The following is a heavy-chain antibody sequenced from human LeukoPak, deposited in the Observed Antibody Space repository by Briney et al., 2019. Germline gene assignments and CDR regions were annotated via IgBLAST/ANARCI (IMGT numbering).Heavy chain of an antibody. CDR3: ARVQWLPTYYFDY. J-gene: IGHJ4*02. Sequence: PGGSLRLSCAASGFTVSSNYVSWVRQAPGKGLEWVSVIYSGGSTYYADSVKGRFTISRDNSKNTLYLQMNSLRAEDTAVYYCARVQWLPTYYFDYWGQGTLVTVSS. CDR2: IYSGGST. CDR1: GFTVSSNY. D-gene: IGHD6-19*01. V-gene: IGHV3-53*01.